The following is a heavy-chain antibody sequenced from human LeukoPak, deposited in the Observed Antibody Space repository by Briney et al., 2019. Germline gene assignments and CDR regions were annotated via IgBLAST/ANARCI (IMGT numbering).Heavy chain of an antibody. CDR3: AGGYGSGSFDY. J-gene: IGHJ4*02. Sequence: PSQTLSLTCTVSGGSISSDGYYWSWIRQHPGKDLEWIGYIYYSGRTYYNPSLKSRVILSVDTSKSQFSLKLISVTAADTAVYYCAGGYGSGSFDYWGQGTLVTVSS. CDR2: IYYSGRT. CDR1: GGSISSDGYY. V-gene: IGHV4-31*03. D-gene: IGHD3-10*01.